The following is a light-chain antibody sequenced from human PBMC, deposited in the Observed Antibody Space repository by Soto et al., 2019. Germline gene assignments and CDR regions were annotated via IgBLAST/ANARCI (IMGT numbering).Light chain of an antibody. Sequence: QSALTQPASVSGSPGQSIPISCTGTSSDVGGYNYVSWYQHHPGKAPKLIICDVDNRPSGVSDRFSGSKSGNTASLTISGLQAEDEADYYCSSYTSSSTRVFGTGTKVTVL. CDR1: SSDVGGYNY. J-gene: IGLJ1*01. CDR3: SSYTSSSTRV. V-gene: IGLV2-14*03. CDR2: DVD.